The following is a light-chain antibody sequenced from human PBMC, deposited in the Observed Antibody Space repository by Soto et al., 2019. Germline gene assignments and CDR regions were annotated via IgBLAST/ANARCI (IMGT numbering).Light chain of an antibody. CDR2: LNRDGSH. CDR3: QTWGTGIVI. CDR1: SGHINYA. V-gene: IGLV4-69*01. J-gene: IGLJ2*01. Sequence: QSVLTQSPSASASLGASVKLTCTLSSGHINYAIAWHQQQPEKGARYLMKLNRDGSHSKGVGIPNRFSGSSSGAERYLTISSLESEDEADYYCQTWGTGIVIFGGGTKVTVL.